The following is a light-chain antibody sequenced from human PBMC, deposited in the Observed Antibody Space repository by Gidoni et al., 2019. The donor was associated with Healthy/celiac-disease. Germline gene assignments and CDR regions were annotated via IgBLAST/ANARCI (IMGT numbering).Light chain of an antibody. CDR2: DAS. CDR1: QDISNY. V-gene: IGKV1-33*01. Sequence: DIQMTQSPSSLSASVGVRVTITCQASQDISNYLNWYQQKPGKAPKLMIYDASNLETGVPSRFSGSGSGTDFTFTISSLQPEDIATYYCQQYDNLPITFXXXTRLEIK. CDR3: QQYDNLPIT. J-gene: IGKJ5*01.